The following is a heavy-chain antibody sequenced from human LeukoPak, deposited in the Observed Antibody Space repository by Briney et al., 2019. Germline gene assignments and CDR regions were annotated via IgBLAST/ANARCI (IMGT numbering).Heavy chain of an antibody. CDR1: GFIFSDYW. J-gene: IGHJ6*02. CDR3: GKDISAGGMDV. V-gene: IGHV3-7*03. CDR2: MKQDGIEK. D-gene: IGHD3-10*01. Sequence: GGSLRLSCVASGFIFSDYWMTWVRQAPGKGLEWVGNMKQDGIEKNYLDSVRGRFTIFRDNAKNSLYLQMNSLRAEDTALYYCGKDISAGGMDVWGQGTTVPVSS.